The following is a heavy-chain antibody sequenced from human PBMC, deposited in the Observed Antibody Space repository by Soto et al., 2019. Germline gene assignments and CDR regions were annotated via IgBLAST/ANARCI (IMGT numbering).Heavy chain of an antibody. Sequence: GGSLRLSCAASGFTFSSYSMNWVRQAPGKGLEWASSISSSSSYIYYADSVKGRFTISRDNAKNSLYLQMNSLRAEDTAVYYCARDPTAVTSRFVPWGQGTLVTVSS. V-gene: IGHV3-21*01. CDR1: GFTFSSYS. CDR2: ISSSSSYI. J-gene: IGHJ5*02. CDR3: ARDPTAVTSRFVP. D-gene: IGHD4-4*01.